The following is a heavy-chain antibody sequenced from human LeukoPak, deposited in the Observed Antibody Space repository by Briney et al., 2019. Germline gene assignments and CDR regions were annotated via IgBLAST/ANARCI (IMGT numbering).Heavy chain of an antibody. CDR1: GYTFTDYY. CDR2: INPKSGGT. D-gene: IGHD3-10*01. CDR3: ARDKLRYFDY. J-gene: IGHJ4*02. V-gene: IGHV1-2*02. Sequence: ASVKVSCKASGYTFTDYYMHWARQAPGQGLEWMGWINPKSGGTNYAQQFQGRVTMTRDTSISTAYMELSRLRSDDTAMYYCARDKLRYFDYWGQGTLVTVSS.